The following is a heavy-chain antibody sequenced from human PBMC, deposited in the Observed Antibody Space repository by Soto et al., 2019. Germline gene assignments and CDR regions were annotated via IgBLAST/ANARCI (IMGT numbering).Heavy chain of an antibody. D-gene: IGHD3-9*01. Sequence: SLRLSCAASGFTFSSYGMHWVRQAPGKGLEWVAVISYDGSNKYYADSVKGRFTISRDNSKNTLYLQMNSLRAEDTAVYYCAKDKEGWLLDYWGQGTLVTVSS. J-gene: IGHJ4*02. CDR1: GFTFSSYG. CDR2: ISYDGSNK. CDR3: AKDKEGWLLDY. V-gene: IGHV3-30*18.